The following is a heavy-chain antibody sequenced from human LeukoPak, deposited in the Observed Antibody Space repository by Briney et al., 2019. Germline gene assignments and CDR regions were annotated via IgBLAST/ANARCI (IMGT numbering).Heavy chain of an antibody. D-gene: IGHD5-24*01. CDR2: MYYSGST. V-gene: IGHV4-59*01. CDR1: AGAITMDY. J-gene: IGHJ4*02. CDR3: ARDDGYNFWYFDY. Sequence: ESLSRTWTAAAGAITMDYCGCIRPPARRGLEWIAYMYYSGSTNYNPSLKSRVTISVDTSKNQFSLKLSSVTAADTAVYYCARDDGYNFWYFDYWGQGTLVTVSS.